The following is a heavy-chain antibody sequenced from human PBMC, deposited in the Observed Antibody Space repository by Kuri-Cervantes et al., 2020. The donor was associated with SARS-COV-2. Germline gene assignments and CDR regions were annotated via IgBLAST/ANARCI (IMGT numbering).Heavy chain of an antibody. D-gene: IGHD3-3*01. CDR2: IIPILGIA. J-gene: IGHJ5*02. V-gene: IGHV1-69*04. CDR3: ASDHDFWSGYFGSWFDP. CDR1: GGTFSSYA. Sequence: SVKVSCKASGGTFSSYAISWVRQAPGQGLEWMGRIIPILGIANYAQKFQGRVTITADKSTSTAYMELSSLRSEDTAVYYCASDHDFWSGYFGSWFDPWGQGTLVTVSS.